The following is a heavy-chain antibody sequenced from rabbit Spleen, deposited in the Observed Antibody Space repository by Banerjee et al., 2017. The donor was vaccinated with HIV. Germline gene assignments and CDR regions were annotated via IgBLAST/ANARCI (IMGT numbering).Heavy chain of an antibody. D-gene: IGHD8-1*01. CDR2: IDAGSSGFT. Sequence: QEQLVESGGGLVQPEGSLTLTCTASGFSFSSYYDMCWVRQAPGKGLEWVVCIDAGSSGFTYFANWAKGRFTISKTSSTTVTLQMTSLTAADTATYFCARDTASSFSSYGMDLWGPGTLVTVS. V-gene: IGHV1S45*01. CDR3: ARDTASSFSSYGMDL. CDR1: GFSFSSYYD. J-gene: IGHJ6*01.